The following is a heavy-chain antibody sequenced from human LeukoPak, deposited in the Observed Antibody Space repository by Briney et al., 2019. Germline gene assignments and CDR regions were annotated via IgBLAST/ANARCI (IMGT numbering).Heavy chain of an antibody. CDR1: GFIFSSYV. Sequence: GGSLRLSCEASGFIFSSYVMGWVRQAPGKGLEWVSSISVGGGDTFTADSVKGLFAITRENSKNTLYLQMMGLRVEDTAIYYCAKLNLGEMAYFDSWGQGILVTVSS. J-gene: IGHJ4*02. V-gene: IGHV3-23*01. CDR3: AKLNLGEMAYFDS. CDR2: ISVGGGDT. D-gene: IGHD2-21*01.